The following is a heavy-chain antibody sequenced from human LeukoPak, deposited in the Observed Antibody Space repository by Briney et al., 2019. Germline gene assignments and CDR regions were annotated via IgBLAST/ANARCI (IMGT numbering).Heavy chain of an antibody. V-gene: IGHV1-18*01. CDR2: ISAYNGNT. J-gene: IGHJ6*03. CDR3: ARVGAARPGYYYYYYMDV. Sequence: GASVKASCKASGYTFTSYGISWVRQAPGQGLEWMGWISAYNGNTNYAQKLQGRVTMTTDTSTSTAYMELRSLRSDDTAVYYCARVGAARPGYYYYYYMDVWGKGTTVTVSS. CDR1: GYTFTSYG. D-gene: IGHD6-6*01.